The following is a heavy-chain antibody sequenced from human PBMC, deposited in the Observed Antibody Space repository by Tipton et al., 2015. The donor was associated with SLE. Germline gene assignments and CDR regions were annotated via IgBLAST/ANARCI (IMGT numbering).Heavy chain of an antibody. CDR3: ARDVYSSDSSGYSHFDH. CDR1: GFTLSDYY. D-gene: IGHD3-22*01. V-gene: IGHV3-11*04. Sequence: SLRLSCAVSGFTLSDYYLSWLRQAPGKGLEWISYIKGAGTFTYYADSVKGRFTVSGDNAKNSVYLQMNSLRTEDTAVYYCARDVYSSDSSGYSHFDHWGQGILVTVSS. CDR2: IKGAGTFT. J-gene: IGHJ4*02.